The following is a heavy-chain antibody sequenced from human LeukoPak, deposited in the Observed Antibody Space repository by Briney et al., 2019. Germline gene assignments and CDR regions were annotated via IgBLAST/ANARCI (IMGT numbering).Heavy chain of an antibody. Sequence: SETLSLTCAVSGYSISSGYYWGWIRPPPGKGLEWIGIIYHSGSTYYNPSLKSRVTISVDTSKNQFSLKLSSVTAADTAVYYCARVPKARAFDIWGQGTMVTVSS. CDR2: IYHSGST. CDR3: ARVPKARAFDI. J-gene: IGHJ3*02. CDR1: GYSISSGYY. V-gene: IGHV4-38-2*01. D-gene: IGHD1-1*01.